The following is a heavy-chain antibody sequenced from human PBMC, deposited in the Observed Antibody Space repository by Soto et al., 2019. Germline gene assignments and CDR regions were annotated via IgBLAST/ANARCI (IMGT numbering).Heavy chain of an antibody. CDR1: GGSFSPHF. D-gene: IGHD3-22*01. CDR2: INHSGST. Sequence: SETLSLTCAVYGGSFSPHFWTWIRQPPGKGLEWIGEINHSGSTNYNPSLKSRVTISVDTSKNQFSLNLSSVTAADTAVYYCARGHEYYYDRSGSGYWFDPWGQGTPVTVSS. J-gene: IGHJ5*02. V-gene: IGHV4-34*01. CDR3: ARGHEYYYDRSGSGYWFDP.